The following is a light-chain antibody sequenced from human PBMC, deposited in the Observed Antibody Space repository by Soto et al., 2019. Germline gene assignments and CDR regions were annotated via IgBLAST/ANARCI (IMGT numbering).Light chain of an antibody. Sequence: QSVLTQPTSASGTPGQRVTISCSGSSSNIGRNYVYWCQQFPGTAPKVLIYRNNQRPSGVPDRFSGSKSGTSASLAVGGLRSEDEADYYCVAWDDSLNSWVFGGGTKLTVL. CDR1: SSNIGRNY. CDR2: RNN. V-gene: IGLV1-47*01. J-gene: IGLJ3*02. CDR3: VAWDDSLNSWV.